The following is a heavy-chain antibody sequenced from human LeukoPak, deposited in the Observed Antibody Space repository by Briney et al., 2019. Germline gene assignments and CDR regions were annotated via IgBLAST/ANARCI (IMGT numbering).Heavy chain of an antibody. CDR1: SGSINSYY. J-gene: IGHJ4*02. CDR2: IYYSGST. CDR3: ARVLSGYSYGYYFDY. Sequence: PSETLSLTCTVSSGSINSYYWNWLRQPPGKGLEGIGYIYYSGSTNYNPSLKSRVTISVDTSKNQFSLRLSSVTPADTTVYYCARVLSGYSYGYYFDYWGQGTLFTVSS. D-gene: IGHD5-18*01. V-gene: IGHV4-59*01.